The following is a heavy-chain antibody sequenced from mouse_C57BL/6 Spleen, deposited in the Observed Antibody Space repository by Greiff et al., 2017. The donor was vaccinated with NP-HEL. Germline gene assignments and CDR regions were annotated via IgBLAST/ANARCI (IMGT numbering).Heavy chain of an antibody. J-gene: IGHJ4*01. Sequence: VQLQQPGAELVRPGSSVKLSCKASGYTFTSYWMHWVKQRPIQGLEWIGNIDPSDSETHYNQKFKDKATLTVDKSSSTAYMQLSSLTSEDSAVYYCAREDYGNYDYAMDYWGQGTSVTVSS. CDR3: AREDYGNYDYAMDY. CDR1: GYTFTSYW. D-gene: IGHD2-1*01. CDR2: IDPSDSET. V-gene: IGHV1-52*01.